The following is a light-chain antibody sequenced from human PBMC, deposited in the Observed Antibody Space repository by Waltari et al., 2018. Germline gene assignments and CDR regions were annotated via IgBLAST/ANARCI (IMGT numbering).Light chain of an antibody. V-gene: IGLV3-1*01. CDR3: QAWDSNTFVV. J-gene: IGLJ2*01. Sequence: SYELTQPPSASVSPGPTASITCSGDKLENKYVSWYQQKAGQSPVLVIHQDSKRPSEIPERFSGSTSGDTATLTISGTQALDEADYYCQAWDSNTFVVFGGGTKLTVL. CDR1: KLENKY. CDR2: QDS.